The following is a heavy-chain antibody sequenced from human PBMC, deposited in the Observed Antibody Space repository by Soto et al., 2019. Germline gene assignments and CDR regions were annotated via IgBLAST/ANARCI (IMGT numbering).Heavy chain of an antibody. Sequence: GASVKVSCKASGYTFTSYYMHWVRQAPGQGLEWTGIINPSGGSTSYAQKFQGRVTMTRDTSTSTVYMELSSLRSEDTAVYYCARGNWNDGMDYYYYGMDVWGQGTTVTVSS. D-gene: IGHD1-20*01. CDR2: INPSGGST. V-gene: IGHV1-46*01. J-gene: IGHJ6*02. CDR3: ARGNWNDGMDYYYYGMDV. CDR1: GYTFTSYY.